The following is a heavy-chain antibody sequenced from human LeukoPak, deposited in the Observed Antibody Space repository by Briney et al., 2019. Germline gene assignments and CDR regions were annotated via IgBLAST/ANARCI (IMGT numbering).Heavy chain of an antibody. CDR2: IYTSGST. V-gene: IGHV4-61*02. D-gene: IGHD2-15*01. CDR3: ARDSCSGGSCYSYWFDP. CDR1: GGSISSGSYY. J-gene: IGHJ5*02. Sequence: SETLSLTCTVSGGSISSGSYYRSWIRQPAGKGLEWIGRIYTSGSTNYNPSLKSRVTISVDTSKNQFPLKLSSVTAADTAVYYCARDSCSGGSCYSYWFDPWGQGTLVTVSS.